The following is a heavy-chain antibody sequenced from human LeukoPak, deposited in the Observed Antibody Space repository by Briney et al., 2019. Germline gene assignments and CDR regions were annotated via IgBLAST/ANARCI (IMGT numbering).Heavy chain of an antibody. CDR3: AREHLPYGDWRYGMDV. D-gene: IGHD4-17*01. V-gene: IGHV4-30-2*01. J-gene: IGHJ6*02. CDR2: IYHSGST. Sequence: PSQTLSLTCTVSGGSISSGGYSWSWIRQPPGTGLEWIGYIYHSGSTYYNPSLKSRVTISVDRSKNQFSLKLSSVTAADTAVYYCAREHLPYGDWRYGMDVWGQGTTVTVSS. CDR1: GGSISSGGYS.